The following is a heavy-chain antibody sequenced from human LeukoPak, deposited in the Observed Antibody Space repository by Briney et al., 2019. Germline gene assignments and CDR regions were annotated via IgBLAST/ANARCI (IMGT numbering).Heavy chain of an antibody. V-gene: IGHV3-48*04. CDR3: AADPGAYDSSGSGY. CDR1: GFTFSTYS. Sequence: PGGFLRLSCAASGFTFSTYSMNWVRQAPGKGLEWVSYITSSSSTIYYADSVKGRFTISRDNAKKSLYLQMNKLRAEDTAVYYCAADPGAYDSSGSGYWGQGTLVTVSP. D-gene: IGHD3-22*01. CDR2: ITSSSSTI. J-gene: IGHJ4*02.